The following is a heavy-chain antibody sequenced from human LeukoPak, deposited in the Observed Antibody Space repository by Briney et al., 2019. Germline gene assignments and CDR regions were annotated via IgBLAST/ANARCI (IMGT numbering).Heavy chain of an antibody. CDR3: ARGLKYYYDSSGYYGGDY. CDR1: GFIFNDLY. CDR2: ISNTGDTK. Sequence: GGSLRLSCAASGFIFNDLYMSWIRQAPGKGLEWISYISNTGDTKYYAASVRGRFTISRDNADNSLSLQLDSLRDEDTGIYYCARGLKYYYDSSGYYGGDYWGQGTPVTVSS. D-gene: IGHD3-22*01. J-gene: IGHJ4*02. V-gene: IGHV3-11*01.